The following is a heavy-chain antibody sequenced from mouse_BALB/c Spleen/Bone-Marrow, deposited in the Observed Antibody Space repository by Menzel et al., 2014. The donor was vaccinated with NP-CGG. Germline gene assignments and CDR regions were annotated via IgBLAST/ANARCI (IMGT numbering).Heavy chain of an antibody. Sequence: EVMLVESGGGLVQPGGSLILSCATSGFTFTDYYMNWVRQPPGKALEWLGFIRNKANGYTTEYSASVKGRFTISRDNSQSILYLQMNTLRAEDSATYYCARDIGRLLFDFWGQGTTLTVSS. CDR2: IRNKANGYTT. D-gene: IGHD1-2*01. CDR1: GFTFTDYY. V-gene: IGHV7-3*02. J-gene: IGHJ2*01. CDR3: ARDIGRLLFDF.